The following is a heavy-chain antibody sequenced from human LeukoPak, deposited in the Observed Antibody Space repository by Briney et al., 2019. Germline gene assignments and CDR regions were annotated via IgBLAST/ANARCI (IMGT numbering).Heavy chain of an antibody. CDR3: AKGYYYGSGTPPGAFDP. V-gene: IGHV3-9*01. J-gene: IGHJ5*02. CDR1: GFTFDDYA. Sequence: GGSLRLSCAASGFTFDDYAMHWVRQAPGKGLEWVSGISWNSGSIGYADSVKGRFTISRDNAKNSLYLQMNSLRAEDTALYYCAKGYYYGSGTPPGAFDPWGQGTLVTVSS. D-gene: IGHD3-10*01. CDR2: ISWNSGSI.